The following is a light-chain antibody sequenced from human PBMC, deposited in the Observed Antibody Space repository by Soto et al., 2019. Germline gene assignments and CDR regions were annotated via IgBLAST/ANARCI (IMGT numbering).Light chain of an antibody. CDR1: SSNIGAGYD. V-gene: IGLV1-40*01. CDR2: GNI. J-gene: IGLJ1*01. CDR3: QSYDSTLSARYV. Sequence: QLVLTQPPSVSGAPGQRVTISCTGSSSNIGAGYDVHWYQQRPGTAPKLLIFGNINRPSGVHDRVSGSKSGTSASLAITGLQAADEGDYYCQSYDSTLSARYVFGTGTKLTVL.